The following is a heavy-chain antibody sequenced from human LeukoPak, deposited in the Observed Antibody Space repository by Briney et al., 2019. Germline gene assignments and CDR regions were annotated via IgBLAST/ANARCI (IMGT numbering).Heavy chain of an antibody. Sequence: SVKVSCKASGGTFSSYAISWVRQAPGQGLEWMGRIIPILGIANYAQRFQGRVTITADKSTSTAYVELSSLRSEDTAVYYCAREESSSSRFDYWGQGTLVTVSS. CDR2: IIPILGIA. J-gene: IGHJ4*02. D-gene: IGHD6-6*01. V-gene: IGHV1-69*04. CDR3: AREESSSSRFDY. CDR1: GGTFSSYA.